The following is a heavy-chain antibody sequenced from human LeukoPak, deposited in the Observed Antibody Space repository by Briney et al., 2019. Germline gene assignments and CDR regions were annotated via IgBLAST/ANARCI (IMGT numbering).Heavy chain of an antibody. CDR1: GGSFRGYY. J-gene: IGHJ4*02. CDR2: INHSGST. V-gene: IGHV4-34*01. CDR3: ASTERCSTTCPLDY. D-gene: IGHD2-2*01. Sequence: PSETLSLTCALYGGSFRGYYWSWIRQPPGKGLEWIGEINHSGSTTYNPSLKGRVTISLDTSMKKCSLKRNSGTAADTAVYYGASTERCSTTCPLDYWGQGTLVTVSS.